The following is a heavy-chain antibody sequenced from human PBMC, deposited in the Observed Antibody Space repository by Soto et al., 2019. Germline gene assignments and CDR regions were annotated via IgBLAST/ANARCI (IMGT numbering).Heavy chain of an antibody. V-gene: IGHV1-69*15. D-gene: IGHD2-15*01. CDR2: IIPIFGTT. Sequence: QVQLVQSGGEVKRPGSSVKVTCKASGGTSSNSLIPWVRRAPGQGLEWLGRIIPIFGTTDYAQKFQGRVTITADESTTTAYMELSSLRSDDTAVYYCAKDGGREGYFGNWFDPWGQGNLVTVSS. J-gene: IGHJ5*02. CDR1: GGTSSNSL. CDR3: AKDGGREGYFGNWFDP.